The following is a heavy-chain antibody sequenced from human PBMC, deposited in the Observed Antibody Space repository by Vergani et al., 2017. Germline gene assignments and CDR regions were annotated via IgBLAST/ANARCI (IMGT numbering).Heavy chain of an antibody. CDR3: ARDYEILTGWGDYGMDV. Sequence: QVQLVESGGGVVQPGRSLRLSCAASGFTFSSYGMHWVRQAPGKGLEWVAVIWYDGSNKYYADSVKGRFTISRDNSKNTLYLQMNSLRAEDTAVYYCARDYEILTGWGDYGMDVWGQGTTVTVSS. CDR1: GFTFSSYG. V-gene: IGHV3-33*01. J-gene: IGHJ6*02. CDR2: IWYDGSNK. D-gene: IGHD3-9*01.